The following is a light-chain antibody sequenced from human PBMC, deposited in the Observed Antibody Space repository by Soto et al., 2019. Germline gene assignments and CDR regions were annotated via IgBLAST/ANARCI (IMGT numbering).Light chain of an antibody. CDR1: QSVSSY. CDR3: QQRSNWQ. J-gene: IGKJ1*01. CDR2: DAS. Sequence: EIVLTQSPATLSLSPGERATLSCRASQSVSSYLAWYQQKPGQAPRLLIYDASNRATGIPARFSGSGSGTDFTFTISSLEPEDFAVYYCQQRSNWQFGQGTKVEIK. V-gene: IGKV3-11*01.